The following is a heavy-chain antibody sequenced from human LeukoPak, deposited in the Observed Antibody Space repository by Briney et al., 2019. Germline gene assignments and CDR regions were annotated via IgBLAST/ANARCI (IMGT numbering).Heavy chain of an antibody. CDR2: INHSGST. Sequence: SETLSLTCAVYGGSFSGYYWSWIRQPPGKGLEWIGEINHSGSTNYNPSLKSRVTISVDTSKNQFSLKLSSVTAADTAVYYCARLGSSSWTTGFDPWGQGTLVTVSS. CDR3: ARLGSSSWTTGFDP. CDR1: GGSFSGYY. V-gene: IGHV4-34*01. J-gene: IGHJ5*02. D-gene: IGHD6-13*01.